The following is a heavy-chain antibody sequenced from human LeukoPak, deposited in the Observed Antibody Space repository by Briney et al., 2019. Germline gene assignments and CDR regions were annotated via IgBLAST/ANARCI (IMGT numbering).Heavy chain of an antibody. D-gene: IGHD2-21*02. V-gene: IGHV3-33*06. J-gene: IGHJ3*02. Sequence: PGRSLRLSCAASGFTFSSYGMHWVRQAPGKGLEWGAVIWYDGSNKYYADSVKGRFTISRDNSKNTLYLQMNSLRAADTAVYYCANGDLAYWGGDCYSGAFDIWGQGTMVTVSS. CDR3: ANGDLAYWGGDCYSGAFDI. CDR1: GFTFSSYG. CDR2: IWYDGSNK.